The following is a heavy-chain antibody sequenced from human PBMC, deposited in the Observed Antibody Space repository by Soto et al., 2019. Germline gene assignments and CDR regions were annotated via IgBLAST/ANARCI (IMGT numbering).Heavy chain of an antibody. Sequence: VQLVESGGGLVQPGGSLRLSCAAPGLTFSRYWMHWVRQAPGKGLVWVSHISSDGSTTNYADSVKGRFTISRDNAKNTLYLQMNSLRDEDTAMYYCAGGGQSGSHTYYFDYWGQGTLVTVSS. CDR2: ISSDGSTT. CDR1: GLTFSRYW. J-gene: IGHJ4*02. V-gene: IGHV3-74*01. CDR3: AGGGQSGSHTYYFDY. D-gene: IGHD1-26*01.